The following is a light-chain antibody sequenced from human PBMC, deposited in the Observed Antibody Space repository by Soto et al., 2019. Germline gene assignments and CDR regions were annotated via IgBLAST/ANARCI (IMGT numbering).Light chain of an antibody. Sequence: EIVLTQSPGTLALSPGERATLSCRSSQSVRSRYFAWYAQKTAQPRTLLISGAYSRATGIPERFSGSGSGTEFTLTISSLEPEDFAAFYCQHYDSLPITFGQGTRLEIK. CDR3: QHYDSLPIT. V-gene: IGKV3-20*01. CDR2: GAY. CDR1: QSVRSRY. J-gene: IGKJ5*01.